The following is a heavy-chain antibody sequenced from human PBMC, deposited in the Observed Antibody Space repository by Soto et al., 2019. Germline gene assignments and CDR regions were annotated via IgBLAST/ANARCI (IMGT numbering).Heavy chain of an antibody. V-gene: IGHV4-34*01. J-gene: IGHJ6*03. D-gene: IGHD3-3*01. CDR3: ARGGASYYDFWSGNYYMDV. CDR1: GGSFSGYY. Sequence: ETLSLTCAVYGGSFSGYYWSWIRQPPGKGLEWIGEINHSGSTNYNPSLKSRVTISVDTSKNQFSLKLSSVTAADTAVYYCARGGASYYDFWSGNYYMDVWGKGTTVTVSS. CDR2: INHSGST.